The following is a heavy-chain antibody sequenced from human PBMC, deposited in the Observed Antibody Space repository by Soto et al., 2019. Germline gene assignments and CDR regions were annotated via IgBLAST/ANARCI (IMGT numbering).Heavy chain of an antibody. V-gene: IGHV1-69*06. D-gene: IGHD6-13*01. Sequence: QVQLVQSGAEAKKPGSSVKVSCKTSGGTFSSYAISWVRQAPGQGLEWMGGIVPLFRTTNYAQKFQDRVTITADTSTYKVYMELSGLRSGDTAVYYCARGGYSSTWSNLLDRSGLDVWGQGTTVTVSS. J-gene: IGHJ6*02. CDR2: IVPLFRTT. CDR1: GGTFSSYA. CDR3: ARGGYSSTWSNLLDRSGLDV.